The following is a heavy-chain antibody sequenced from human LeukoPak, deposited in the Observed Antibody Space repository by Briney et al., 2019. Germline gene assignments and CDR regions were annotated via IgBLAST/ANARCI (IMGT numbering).Heavy chain of an antibody. CDR3: TRRNSLYDAFDI. V-gene: IGHV4-4*02. J-gene: IGHJ3*02. D-gene: IGHD2-21*01. CDR2: VFHTGSR. Sequence: PSGTLSLTCTVSGGSIVASDWWTWVRQIPGKGPEWDGEVFHTGSRNYSPSLKSRVTVSIDKYKSQFYLQLTSVTAADTGVYFCTRRNSLYDAFDIWGQGTPVAVSS. CDR1: GGSIVASDW.